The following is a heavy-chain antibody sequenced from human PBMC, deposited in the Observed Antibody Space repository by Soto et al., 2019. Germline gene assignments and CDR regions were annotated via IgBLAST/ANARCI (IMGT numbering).Heavy chain of an antibody. CDR3: MLAAAGKRRDY. V-gene: IGHV1-69*13. CDR1: GGTFSSYA. D-gene: IGHD6-13*01. CDR2: IIPIFGTA. J-gene: IGHJ4*02. Sequence: GASVKVSCKASGGTFSSYAISWVRQAPGQGLEWMGGIIPIFGTANYAQKFQGRVTITADESTSTAYMELSSLRSEDTAVYYCMLAAAGKRRDYWGQGTLVTVSS.